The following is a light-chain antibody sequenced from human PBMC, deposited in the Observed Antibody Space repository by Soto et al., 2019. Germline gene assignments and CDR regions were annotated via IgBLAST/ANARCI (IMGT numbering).Light chain of an antibody. Sequence: EIILTQSPDTLSLSPGERATLSCRAIQTVSSNYLAWCQQRPGQAPRLLIYGASTRAAGIPDRFSGSGSETDFTLTITGLEPEDFAVYYCQQYGSSSSWTFGQGTKVDI. CDR2: GAS. CDR3: QQYGSSSSWT. CDR1: QTVSSNY. V-gene: IGKV3-20*01. J-gene: IGKJ1*01.